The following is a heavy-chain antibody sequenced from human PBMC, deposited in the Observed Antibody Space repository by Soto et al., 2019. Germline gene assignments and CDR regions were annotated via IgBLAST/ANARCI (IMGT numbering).Heavy chain of an antibody. Sequence: QVQLEQSGAEVKQPGSSVRVSCKASGGTFSNSAISWVRQAPGQGLEWMGGIMPIFRTPDYAQKFQGRVTLSSDESTSTAYRELTGLRSADTAVYHCARDKERLQLGGNLYSILAVWGQGTTGTVSS. CDR3: ARDKERLQLGGNLYSILAV. V-gene: IGHV1-69*05. CDR2: IMPIFRTP. J-gene: IGHJ6*02. CDR1: GGTFSNSA. D-gene: IGHD6-25*01.